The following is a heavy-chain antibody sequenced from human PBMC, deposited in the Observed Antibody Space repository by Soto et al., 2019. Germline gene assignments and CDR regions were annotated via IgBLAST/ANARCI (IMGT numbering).Heavy chain of an antibody. D-gene: IGHD6-19*01. J-gene: IGHJ4*02. CDR3: AKGGRQWLVTSDFNY. CDR1: GFTFSDYA. V-gene: IGHV3-30*18. Sequence: VQLVESGGGVVQPGRSLRLSCAASGFTFSDYAMHWVRQAPGKGLEWVAVVSNDGRNTHYADSVKVRFTISRDSSKNTVSLEMASMRAEDTAVYYCAKGGRQWLVTSDFNYWGQGVLVTVSS. CDR2: VSNDGRNT.